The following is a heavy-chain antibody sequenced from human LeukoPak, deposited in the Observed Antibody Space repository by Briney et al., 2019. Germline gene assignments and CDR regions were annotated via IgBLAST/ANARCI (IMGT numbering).Heavy chain of an antibody. V-gene: IGHV3-30-3*01. CDR1: GFTFSSYA. J-gene: IGHJ4*02. CDR3: ARGYSGYPVFDY. Sequence: GGSLRLSCAASGFTFSSYAMHWVRQAPGKGLEWVAVISYDGSNKYYADSVKGRFTISRDNSKNTLYLQMNSLRAEDTAMYYCARGYSGYPVFDYWGQGTLVTVSS. CDR2: ISYDGSNK. D-gene: IGHD5-12*01.